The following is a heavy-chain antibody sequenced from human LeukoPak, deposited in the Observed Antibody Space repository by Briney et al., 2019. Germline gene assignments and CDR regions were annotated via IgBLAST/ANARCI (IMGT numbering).Heavy chain of an antibody. CDR1: EFTFSSHW. J-gene: IGHJ6*02. Sequence: GSLRLSCAASEFTFSSHWTSWVRQAPGKGLEWVANIKEDGSEKYYVDSVKGRFTISRDNAKNSLYLQMNSLRAEDTAVYYCCRRWLNYYYYGMDVWGQGTTVTVSS. V-gene: IGHV3-7*01. CDR3: CRRWLNYYYYGMDV. CDR2: IKEDGSEK. D-gene: IGHD5-18*01.